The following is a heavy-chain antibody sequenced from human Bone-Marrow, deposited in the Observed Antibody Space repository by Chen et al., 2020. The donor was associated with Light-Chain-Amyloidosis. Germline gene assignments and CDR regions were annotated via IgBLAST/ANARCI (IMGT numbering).Heavy chain of an antibody. J-gene: IGHJ4*02. CDR1: GYTFPNYW. V-gene: IGHV5-51*01. CDR3: ARRRDGYNFDY. D-gene: IGHD5-12*01. Sequence: EVHLEKPGPEVKKPGESLKISCKGPGYTFPNYWIGWVRQMPGKGLEWMGVIYPDDSDARYSPSFEGQVTISADKSITTAYLQWRSLKASDTAMYYCARRRDGYNFDYWGQGTLVTVSS. CDR2: IYPDDSDA.